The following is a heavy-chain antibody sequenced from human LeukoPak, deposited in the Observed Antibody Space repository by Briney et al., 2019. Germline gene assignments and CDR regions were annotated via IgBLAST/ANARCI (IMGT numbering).Heavy chain of an antibody. CDR2: VGSGGGRT. Sequence: PGGSLRLSCAASGFTFNKYGMNWVRQAPGKGVEGVAGVGSGGGRTYYVDWERGRFNISRENYKNTMHVQMNTLRAEDTAVYYCAKDHTPVDKGSWEFYYWGQGTLVTVSS. CDR1: GFTFNKYG. CDR3: AKDHTPVDKGSWEFYY. J-gene: IGHJ4*02. V-gene: IGHV3-23*01. D-gene: IGHD1-26*01.